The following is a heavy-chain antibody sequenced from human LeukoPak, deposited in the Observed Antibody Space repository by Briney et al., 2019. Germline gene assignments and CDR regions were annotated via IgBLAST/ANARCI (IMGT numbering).Heavy chain of an antibody. D-gene: IGHD6-19*01. CDR3: AREVIAVAGSIDY. CDR2: IKQDGSDK. V-gene: IGHV3-7*01. Sequence: GGSLRLSCATSGSTFSSYWMSWVRQAPGKGLEWVANIKQDGSDKYYVDSVKGRFTISRDNAKNSFHLQMNSLRAEDTAVYYCAREVIAVAGSIDYWGQGTLVTVSS. J-gene: IGHJ4*02. CDR1: GSTFSSYW.